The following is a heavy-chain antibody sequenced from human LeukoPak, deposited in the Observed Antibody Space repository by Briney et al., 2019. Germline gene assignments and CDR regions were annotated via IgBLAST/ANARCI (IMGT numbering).Heavy chain of an antibody. Sequence: SVKVSCKASGGTFSSYAISWVRQAPGQGLEGMGGIIPIFGTANYAQKFQGRVTITADESTSTAYMELSSLRSEDTAVYYCARGPHYYDSSGYYLHYWGQGTLVTVSS. D-gene: IGHD3-22*01. CDR3: ARGPHYYDSSGYYLHY. J-gene: IGHJ4*02. V-gene: IGHV1-69*01. CDR1: GGTFSSYA. CDR2: IIPIFGTA.